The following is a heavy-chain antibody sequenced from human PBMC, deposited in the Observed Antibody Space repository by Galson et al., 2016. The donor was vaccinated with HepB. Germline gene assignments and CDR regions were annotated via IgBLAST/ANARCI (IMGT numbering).Heavy chain of an antibody. CDR1: GFTFSNYA. CDR2: ISGSSSTI. V-gene: IGHV3-48*02. Sequence: SLRLSCAASGFTFSNYAMSWVRQAPGKGLEWVSYISGSSSTIYYADSVKGRFTISRDNAKNSLYLQMNSLRDEDTAVYYCARVGGATNDYWGRGTLVTVSS. D-gene: IGHD1-26*01. J-gene: IGHJ4*02. CDR3: ARVGGATNDY.